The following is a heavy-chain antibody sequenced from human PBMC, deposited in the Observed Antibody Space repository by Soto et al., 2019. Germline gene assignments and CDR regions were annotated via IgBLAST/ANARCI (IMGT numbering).Heavy chain of an antibody. Sequence: QVQLQQWGAGLLKPSETLSLTCAVYGGSFSGYYWSWIRQPPGKGLEWIGEINHSGSTNYNPSLKSRVTISVDTSKNQFSLKLSSVTAADTAVYYCARDMNGDYDYWGQGTLVTVSS. V-gene: IGHV4-34*01. D-gene: IGHD4-17*01. CDR2: INHSGST. J-gene: IGHJ4*02. CDR1: GGSFSGYY. CDR3: ARDMNGDYDY.